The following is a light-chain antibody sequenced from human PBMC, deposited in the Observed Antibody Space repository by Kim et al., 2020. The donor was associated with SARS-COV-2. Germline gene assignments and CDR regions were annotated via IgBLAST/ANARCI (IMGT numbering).Light chain of an antibody. J-gene: IGLJ2*01. V-gene: IGLV3-19*01. CDR2: VKN. CDR3: SARDSSGKHVV. Sequence: LGQTVRITCRGDSLRSYYASWYQQKPGQAPVLVIYVKNNRPSGIPDRFSGSNSGNTASLTITGAQAEDEADYYCSARDSSGKHVVFGGGTQLTVL. CDR1: SLRSYY.